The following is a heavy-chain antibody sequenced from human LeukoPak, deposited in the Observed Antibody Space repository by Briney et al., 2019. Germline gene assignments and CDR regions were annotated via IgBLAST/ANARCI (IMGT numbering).Heavy chain of an antibody. D-gene: IGHD3-22*01. CDR2: IREDGSEQ. J-gene: IGHJ6*02. CDR3: ARVPITMIVVVRHYYYGMDV. V-gene: IGHV3-7*01. Sequence: GGSLRLYCAASGFTFSSYWMRWVRQAPGKGLEWVANIREDGSEQFYVDSVKGRFIISRDNTKKSLYLQMNSLRAEDTAVYYCARVPITMIVVVRHYYYGMDVWGQGTTVTVSS. CDR1: GFTFSSYW.